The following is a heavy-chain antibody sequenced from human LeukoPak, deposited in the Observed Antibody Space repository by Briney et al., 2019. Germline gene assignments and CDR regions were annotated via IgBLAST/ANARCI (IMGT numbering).Heavy chain of an antibody. J-gene: IGHJ5*02. Sequence: GGSLRLSCAASGFTFSSYSMNWVRQAPGKGLEWVSSISSSSSYIYYADSVKGRFTISRDNAKNSLYLQMNSLRAEDTAVYYCARIERRDSSSWYWFDPWGQGTLVTVSS. V-gene: IGHV3-21*01. CDR1: GFTFSSYS. CDR3: ARIERRDSSSWYWFDP. D-gene: IGHD6-13*01. CDR2: ISSSSSYI.